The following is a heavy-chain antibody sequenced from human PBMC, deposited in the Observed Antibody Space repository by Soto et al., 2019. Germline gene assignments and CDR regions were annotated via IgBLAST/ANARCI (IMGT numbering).Heavy chain of an antibody. V-gene: IGHV3-30*18. CDR3: AKAGWYYGDSYHGMDV. CDR1: GFTFSSYG. D-gene: IGHD4-17*01. CDR2: ISYDGSNK. J-gene: IGHJ6*02. Sequence: QVQLVESGGGVVQPGRSLRLSCAASGFTFSSYGMHWVRQAPGKGLEWVAVISYDGSNKYYADSVKGRFTISRDNSKNTLYMQMNRLRAEDTAVYYCAKAGWYYGDSYHGMDVWGQWTTVTVSS.